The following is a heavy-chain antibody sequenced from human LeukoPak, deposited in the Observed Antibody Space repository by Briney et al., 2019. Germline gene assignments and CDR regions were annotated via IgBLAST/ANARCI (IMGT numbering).Heavy chain of an antibody. CDR2: IYYSGST. D-gene: IGHD3-22*01. Sequence: KPSETLSLTCTVSGGSISSSSYYWGWIRQPPGKGLEWIGSIYYSGSTYYNPSLKSRVTISVDTSKNQFSLKLSSVTAADTAVYYCASPYYYDSSGYQEIDYWGQGTLVTVSS. CDR3: ASPYYYDSSGYQEIDY. CDR1: GGSISSSSYY. J-gene: IGHJ4*02. V-gene: IGHV4-39*01.